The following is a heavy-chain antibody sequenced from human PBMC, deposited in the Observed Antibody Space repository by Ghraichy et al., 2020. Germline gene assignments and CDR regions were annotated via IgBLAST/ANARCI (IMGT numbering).Heavy chain of an antibody. Sequence: SQTLSLPCAVYGGSFSGYYWSWIRQPPGKGLEWIGEINHSGSTNYNPSLKSRVTISVDTSKNQFSLKLSSVTAADTAVYYCARVMYSYYYDSSGYYRNYFDYWGQGTLVTVSS. CDR1: GGSFSGYY. V-gene: IGHV4-34*01. CDR3: ARVMYSYYYDSSGYYRNYFDY. J-gene: IGHJ4*02. D-gene: IGHD3-22*01. CDR2: INHSGST.